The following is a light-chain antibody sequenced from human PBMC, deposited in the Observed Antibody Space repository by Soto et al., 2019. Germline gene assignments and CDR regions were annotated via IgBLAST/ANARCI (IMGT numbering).Light chain of an antibody. Sequence: DIKMTQSPSSLSASVGDRVTITCRTSQDISNYLAWYQQKPGKVPQLLVYAASTLQSGVPSRFSGSGSGTDYTLTISSLQPEDFATYYCQQSYRTPTFGQGTRLEIK. CDR3: QQSYRTPT. CDR2: AAS. J-gene: IGKJ5*01. CDR1: QDISNY. V-gene: IGKV1-27*01.